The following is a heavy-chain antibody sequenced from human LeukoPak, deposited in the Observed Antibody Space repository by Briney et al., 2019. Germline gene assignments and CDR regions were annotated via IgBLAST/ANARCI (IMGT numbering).Heavy chain of an antibody. D-gene: IGHD3-22*01. Sequence: SETLSLTCAVSGGSISSGGFSWSWIRQPPGKGLEWIGYIYDSGSTYYNPSLKSRVTISVDRSKNQFSLKLSSVTAADTAVCYCARARYDSSADYYFDYWGQGTLVTVSS. V-gene: IGHV4-30-2*01. J-gene: IGHJ4*02. CDR2: IYDSGST. CDR3: ARARYDSSADYYFDY. CDR1: GGSISSGGFS.